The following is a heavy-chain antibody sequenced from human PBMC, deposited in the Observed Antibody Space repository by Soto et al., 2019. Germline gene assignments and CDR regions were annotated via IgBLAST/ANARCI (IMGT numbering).Heavy chain of an antibody. CDR3: TTDARIVVVTYDGFDI. CDR1: GFNFRNAW. Sequence: LRLSCAASGFNFRNAWMSWVRQAPGKGLEWVGRIKSKTDGGTTDYAAPVKGRFTISRDDSKNTLYLQTNSLKTEDTAVYYCTTDARIVVVTYDGFDIWGQGTMVTVSS. J-gene: IGHJ3*02. D-gene: IGHD3-22*01. V-gene: IGHV3-15*01. CDR2: IKSKTDGGTT.